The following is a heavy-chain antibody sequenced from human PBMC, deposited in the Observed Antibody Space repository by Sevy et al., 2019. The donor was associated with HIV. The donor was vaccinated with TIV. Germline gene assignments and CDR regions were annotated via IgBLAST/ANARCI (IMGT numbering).Heavy chain of an antibody. CDR1: GFTFSSYS. D-gene: IGHD1-20*01. V-gene: IGHV3-21*01. CDR3: ARPTSGMSEYEPLDNARFYGMDV. CDR2: ITSGSSFI. J-gene: IGHJ6*02. Sequence: GGSLRLSCAASGFTFSSYSMNWVRQAPGRGLEWVSSITSGSSFIFYAGSVKGQFTMSRYNGKNLLYLQMNSLRAEDTAVYYCARPTSGMSEYEPLDNARFYGMDVWGPGTTVTVSS.